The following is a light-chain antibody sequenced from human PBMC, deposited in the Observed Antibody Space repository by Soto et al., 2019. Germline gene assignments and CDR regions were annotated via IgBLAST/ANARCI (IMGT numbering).Light chain of an antibody. CDR2: NAS. V-gene: IGKV1-5*03. J-gene: IGKJ1*01. CDR1: QSVSSC. CDR3: QQYNSYSSWT. Sequence: DIQMTQSPSTLSASVGDRVTITCRASQSVSSCLAGYQQNPGKAPKLLIYNASSLESGVPSRFSGSGSGTEFTLTISSLQPDDFATYYCQQYNSYSSWTFGQGTKVEIK.